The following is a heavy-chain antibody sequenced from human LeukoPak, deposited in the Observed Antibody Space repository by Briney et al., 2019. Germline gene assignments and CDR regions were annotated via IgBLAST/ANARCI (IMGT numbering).Heavy chain of an antibody. CDR3: ARGEQLQYFDSSLDYYYYYGMDV. V-gene: IGHV1-69*06. D-gene: IGHD3-9*01. CDR2: IIPIFGTA. J-gene: IGHJ6*04. CDR1: GGTFSNYA. Sequence: ASVKVSCKASGGTFSNYAISWVRQAPGQGLEWMGGIIPIFGTANYAQKFQGRVTITADKSTSTAYMELSSLRSEDTAVYYCARGEQLQYFDSSLDYYYYYGMDVWGKGTTVTVSS.